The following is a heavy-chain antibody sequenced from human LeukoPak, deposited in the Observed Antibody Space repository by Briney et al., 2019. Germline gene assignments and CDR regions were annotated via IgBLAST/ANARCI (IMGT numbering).Heavy chain of an antibody. CDR3: AKDPGGYSYFDY. CDR2: ISASGGSP. V-gene: IGHV3-23*01. D-gene: IGHD5-18*01. J-gene: IGHJ4*02. Sequence: SAISASGGSPYYAHSLKGRFTISRDNSKNTLYLQMNSLRAEDTAVYYCAKDPGGYSYFDYWGQGTLVTVSS.